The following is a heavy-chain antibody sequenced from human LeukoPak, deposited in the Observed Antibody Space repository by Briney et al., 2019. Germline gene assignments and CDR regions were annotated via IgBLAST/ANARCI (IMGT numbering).Heavy chain of an antibody. D-gene: IGHD1/OR15-1a*01. V-gene: IGHV3-11*01. CDR1: GFTFSDYY. Sequence: GGSLRLSCAASGFTFSDYYMSWIRQAPGKGLEWVSYISTSATTIFYTDSVKGRFTISRDNAKNSLYLQMNSLTAEDTAVYYCATRSGTPDYWGQGTLVTVSS. CDR2: ISTSATTI. CDR3: ATRSGTPDY. J-gene: IGHJ4*02.